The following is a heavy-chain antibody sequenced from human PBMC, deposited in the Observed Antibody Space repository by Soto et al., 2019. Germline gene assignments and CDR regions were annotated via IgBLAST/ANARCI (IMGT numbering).Heavy chain of an antibody. Sequence: SETLSLTCTVSGGSISLGNYNWGWIRQPPGKGLEWIGSIDYTGITRYNPSLEIRVSASADTSKNHFSLRLSSVNAADTAVYYCARHGSYYHRRGYIDYWGQGILVTVSS. V-gene: IGHV4-39*01. CDR1: GGSISLGNYN. D-gene: IGHD3-22*01. CDR3: ARHGSYYHRRGYIDY. J-gene: IGHJ4*02. CDR2: IDYTGIT.